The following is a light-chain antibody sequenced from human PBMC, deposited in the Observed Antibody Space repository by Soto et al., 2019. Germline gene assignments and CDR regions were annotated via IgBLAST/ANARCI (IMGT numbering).Light chain of an antibody. Sequence: DIQMTQSPSSLSASVGDRVTITCRASQGIANDLGWYQQKPGKVPKRLIYAASSLQSGVPSRFSGSGSATEFTLTISSQQPDDFATYYCLQHNSYPITLGQGTRLEIK. V-gene: IGKV1-17*01. CDR3: LQHNSYPIT. CDR2: AAS. CDR1: QGIAND. J-gene: IGKJ5*01.